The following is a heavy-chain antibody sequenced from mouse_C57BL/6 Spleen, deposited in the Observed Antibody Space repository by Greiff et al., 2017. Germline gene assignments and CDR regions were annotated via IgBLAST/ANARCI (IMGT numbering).Heavy chain of an antibody. D-gene: IGHD2-4*01. Sequence: VQLQQSGPELVKPGASVKLSCKASGYTFTSYDINWVKQRPGQGLEWIGWIYPRDGSTKYNEKFKGKATLTVDTSSSTAYMELHSLTSEDSAVYFCARSRDYEGFAYWGQGTLVTVSA. CDR2: IYPRDGST. J-gene: IGHJ3*01. V-gene: IGHV1-85*01. CDR1: GYTFTSYD. CDR3: ARSRDYEGFAY.